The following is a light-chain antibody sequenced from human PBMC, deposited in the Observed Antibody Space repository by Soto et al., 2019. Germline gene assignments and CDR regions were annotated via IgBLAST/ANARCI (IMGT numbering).Light chain of an antibody. V-gene: IGLV2-23*01. Sequence: QSALTQPASVSGSPGQSITISCTGTNSDVGSYNLVSWYQQHPGKAPKLMIFEGSQRPSGVSNRFSGSKSGNTASLTISGLQAEDEADYYCCSYAGSVTFYVFGTGTSSPS. CDR3: CSYAGSVTFYV. J-gene: IGLJ1*01. CDR2: EGS. CDR1: NSDVGSYNL.